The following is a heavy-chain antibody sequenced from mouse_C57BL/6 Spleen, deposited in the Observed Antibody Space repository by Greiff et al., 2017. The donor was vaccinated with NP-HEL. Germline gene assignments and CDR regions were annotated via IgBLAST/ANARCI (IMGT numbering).Heavy chain of an antibody. V-gene: IGHV1-82*01. CDR2: IYPGDGDT. Sequence: VQLQQSGPELVKPGASVKISCKASGYAFSSSWMNWVKQRPGKGLEWIGRIYPGDGDTNYNGKFKGKATLTADKSSSTAYMQLSSLTSEDSAVYFCGKGAWDWYFDVWGTGTTVTVSS. J-gene: IGHJ1*03. CDR1: GYAFSSSW. D-gene: IGHD4-1*01. CDR3: GKGAWDWYFDV.